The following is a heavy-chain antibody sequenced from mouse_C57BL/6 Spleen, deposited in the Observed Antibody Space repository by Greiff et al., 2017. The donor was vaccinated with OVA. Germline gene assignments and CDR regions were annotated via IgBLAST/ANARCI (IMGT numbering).Heavy chain of an antibody. CDR3: ARRGDYCYAMDY. CDR2: ISNGGGST. J-gene: IGHJ4*01. Sequence: DVMLVESGGGLVQPGGSLKLSCAASGFTFSDYYMYWVRHTPEKRLEWVAYISNGGGSTYYPDTVKGRFTISRDNAKNTLYLQMSRLKSEDTAMYYCARRGDYCYAMDYWGQGTSVTVSS. CDR1: GFTFSDYY. V-gene: IGHV5-12*01.